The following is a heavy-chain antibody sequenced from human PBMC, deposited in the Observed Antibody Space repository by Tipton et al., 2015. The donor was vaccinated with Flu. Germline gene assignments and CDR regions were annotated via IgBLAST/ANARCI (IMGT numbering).Heavy chain of an antibody. V-gene: IGHV1-2*02. CDR3: GRDYVYDDTSGLLDY. D-gene: IGHD3-22*01. CDR1: GYAFTGYY. CDR2: INPNTGAT. J-gene: IGHJ4*02. Sequence: QLVQSGAEMKKPGASVKVSCKVSGYAFTGYYIHWVRQAPGQGLEWMGWINPNTGATDDGQKFQGRVTMTRDTSISTVYLELSRLRSDDTAVYYCGRDYVYDDTSGLLDYWGQGTLVTVSS.